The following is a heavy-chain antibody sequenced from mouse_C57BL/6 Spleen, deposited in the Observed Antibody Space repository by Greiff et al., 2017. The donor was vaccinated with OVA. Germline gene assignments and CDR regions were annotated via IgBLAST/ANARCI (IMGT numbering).Heavy chain of an antibody. CDR3: ARSLRYYFDY. Sequence: EVQVVESEGGLVQPGSSMKLSCTASGFTFSDYYMAWVRQVPEKGLEWVANINYDGSSTYYLDSLKSRFIISRDNAKNILYLQMSSLKSEDTATYYCARSLRYYFDYWGQGTTLTVSS. CDR2: INYDGSST. J-gene: IGHJ2*01. V-gene: IGHV5-16*01. CDR1: GFTFSDYY. D-gene: IGHD2-12*01.